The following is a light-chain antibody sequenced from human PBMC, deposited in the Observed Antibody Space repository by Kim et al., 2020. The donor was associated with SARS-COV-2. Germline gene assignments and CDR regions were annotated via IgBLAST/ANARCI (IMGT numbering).Light chain of an antibody. CDR2: GAS. CDR1: QGVSSS. J-gene: IGKJ2*01. V-gene: IGKV3-15*01. CDR3: QQYNNWPYT. Sequence: SVSPGERASRPCRARQGVSSSLAWYQRKAGQAPRLLICGASTRATGLPARFSASGSGTEFTLTISSLQSEDFAVYYCQQYNNWPYTFGQGTKLEI.